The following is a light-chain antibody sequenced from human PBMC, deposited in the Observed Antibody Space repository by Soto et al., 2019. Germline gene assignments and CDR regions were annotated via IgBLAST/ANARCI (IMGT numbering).Light chain of an antibody. V-gene: IGKV3-20*01. Sequence: EIVLTQSPGTLSLSPGEGATLSCRASQSVSSSYIAWYQQRPGQTPSLLIYGASTRATCIPDRFSGSGSGTHFTLTISRLEPGDFAVYYCQHFGGTTFTFGQGTRLEIK. J-gene: IGKJ5*01. CDR1: QSVSSSY. CDR3: QHFGGTTFT. CDR2: GAS.